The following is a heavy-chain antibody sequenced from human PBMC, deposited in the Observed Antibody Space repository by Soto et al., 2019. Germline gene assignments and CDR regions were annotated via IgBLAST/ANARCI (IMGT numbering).Heavy chain of an antibody. CDR3: ARDRAATGSDAFDI. D-gene: IGHD2-15*01. CDR1: GGTFSSYA. V-gene: IGHV1-69*13. Sequence: SVKVSCKASGGTFSSYAISWVRQAPGQGLEWMGGIIPIFDTANYAQKFQGRVTTTADESTSTAYMELSSLRSEDTAVYYCARDRAATGSDAFDIWGQGTMVTVSS. CDR2: IIPIFDTA. J-gene: IGHJ3*02.